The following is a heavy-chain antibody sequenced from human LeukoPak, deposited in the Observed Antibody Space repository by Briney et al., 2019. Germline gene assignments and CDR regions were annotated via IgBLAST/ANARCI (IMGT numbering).Heavy chain of an antibody. D-gene: IGHD3-9*01. CDR3: ARETGSWFDP. V-gene: IGHV3-64*01. J-gene: IGHJ5*02. CDR2: ISSNGGST. Sequence: PGRSLRLSCVASGFKFSNYAMHWVRQAPGKGLEYVSAISSNGGSTYYGNSVKGRFSVSRDNSKNTLYLQMGSMRAEDMAVYYCARETGSWFDPWGQGTLVTVSS. CDR1: GFKFSNYA.